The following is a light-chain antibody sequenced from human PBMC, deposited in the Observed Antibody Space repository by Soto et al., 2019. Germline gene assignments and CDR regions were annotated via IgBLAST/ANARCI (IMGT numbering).Light chain of an antibody. CDR2: GAS. CDR1: QSVSSK. V-gene: IGKV3-15*01. CDR3: QQYDNWPPIT. J-gene: IGKJ5*01. Sequence: EIVMTQSPDTLSVSPGERATLSCRASQSVSSKLAWYQQKPGQAPRLLIYGASTRATGIPARFSGSGSGTEFTLSISSLQSEDFAVYYCQQYDNWPPITFGQGTRLEMK.